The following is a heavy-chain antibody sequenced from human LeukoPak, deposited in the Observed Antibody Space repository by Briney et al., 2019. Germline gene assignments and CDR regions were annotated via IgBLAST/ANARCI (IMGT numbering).Heavy chain of an antibody. V-gene: IGHV1-69*13. CDR2: IIPIFGTA. Sequence: ASVKVSCKASGGTFSSYAISWVRQAPGQGLEWMGGIIPIFGTANYAQRFQGRVTITADESTSTAYMELSSLRSEDTAVYYCATSSSWYRFDPWGQGTLVTVSS. D-gene: IGHD6-13*01. CDR3: ATSSSWYRFDP. J-gene: IGHJ5*02. CDR1: GGTFSSYA.